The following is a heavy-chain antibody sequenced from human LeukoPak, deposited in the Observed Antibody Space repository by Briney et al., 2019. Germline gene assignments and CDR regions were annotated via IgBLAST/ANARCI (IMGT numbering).Heavy chain of an antibody. CDR2: IKQDGSEK. Sequence: GGSLRLSCAASGFTFSSYWMSWVRQAPGKGLEWVANIKQDGSEKYYVDSVKGRFTISRDDAKNSLYLQMNSLRAEDTAVYYCARDDGNDYGDYVGYWGQGTLVTVSS. J-gene: IGHJ4*02. CDR3: ARDDGNDYGDYVGY. D-gene: IGHD4-17*01. CDR1: GFTFSSYW. V-gene: IGHV3-7*01.